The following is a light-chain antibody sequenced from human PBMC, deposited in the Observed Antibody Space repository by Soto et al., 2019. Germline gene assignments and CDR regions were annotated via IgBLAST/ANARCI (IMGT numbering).Light chain of an antibody. CDR1: QNINTY. V-gene: IGKV1-39*01. CDR3: QQTSSATFT. J-gene: IGKJ3*01. CDR2: DAA. Sequence: DIHMTQSPYSLSSALGDRVTIAWRASQNINTYLNWYQQKPGKAPKLLSFDAASLQNGVPSRFSGGGSRTDFTLTITSLKNEDFATYYCQQTSSATFTFGPGTKVDIK.